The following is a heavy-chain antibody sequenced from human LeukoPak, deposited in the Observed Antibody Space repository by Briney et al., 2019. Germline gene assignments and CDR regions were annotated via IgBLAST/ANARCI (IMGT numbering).Heavy chain of an antibody. Sequence: GGSLRLSCAASGFAFSSYAMTWVRQAPGKGLEWVSAIGGSGAGTYYADSVKGRFTISRDNSKNTLYLQMNSLRAEDTAVYYCAKNGGDTYGTGHFDYRGQGTLVTVSS. CDR3: AKNGGDTYGTGHFDY. J-gene: IGHJ4*02. D-gene: IGHD3-10*01. CDR2: IGGSGAGT. V-gene: IGHV3-23*01. CDR1: GFAFSSYA.